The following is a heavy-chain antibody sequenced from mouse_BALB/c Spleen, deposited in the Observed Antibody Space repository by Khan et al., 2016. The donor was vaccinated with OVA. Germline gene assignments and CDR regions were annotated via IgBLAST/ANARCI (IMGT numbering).Heavy chain of an antibody. V-gene: IGHV3-2*02. CDR3: TRKDYYDYDPFPY. J-gene: IGHJ3*01. D-gene: IGHD2-4*01. Sequence: EVQLQESGPGLVKPSQSLSLTCTVTGYSITSEYAWNWIRQFPGNELEWMGYINYSGNTRYNPSLKSRISITRDTSKNQFFLQLTSVTIEDTATYYCTRKDYYDYDPFPYWGQGTLVTVS. CDR1: GYSITSEYA. CDR2: INYSGNT.